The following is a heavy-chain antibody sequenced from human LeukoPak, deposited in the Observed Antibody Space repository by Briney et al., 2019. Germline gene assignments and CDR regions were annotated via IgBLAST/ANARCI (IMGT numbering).Heavy chain of an antibody. V-gene: IGHV3-21*01. Sequence: GGSLRLSCAASGFTFSSYSMNWVRQAPGKGLEWVSSISSSSSYIYYADSVKGRFTISRDNAKNSLYLQMNSLRAEDTAVYYCARDLGSGPKIAAAGTGAFDIWGQGTMVTVSS. D-gene: IGHD6-13*01. CDR1: GFTFSSYS. CDR2: ISSSSSYI. CDR3: ARDLGSGPKIAAAGTGAFDI. J-gene: IGHJ3*02.